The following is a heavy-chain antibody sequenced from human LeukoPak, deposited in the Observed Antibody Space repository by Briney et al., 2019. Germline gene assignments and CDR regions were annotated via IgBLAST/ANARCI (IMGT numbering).Heavy chain of an antibody. CDR3: ARGKKVTAFDY. V-gene: IGHV1-18*01. Sequence: ASVKVSCKASGDSFSTFGVGWVRQAPGQGLEWLGWISPYNGNTNYAHNFQGRVTMTTDTSTSVVYMEMRSLTSDDTDVYYCARGKKVTAFDYWGLGTLVTVSS. D-gene: IGHD5-18*01. J-gene: IGHJ4*02. CDR2: ISPYNGNT. CDR1: GDSFSTFG.